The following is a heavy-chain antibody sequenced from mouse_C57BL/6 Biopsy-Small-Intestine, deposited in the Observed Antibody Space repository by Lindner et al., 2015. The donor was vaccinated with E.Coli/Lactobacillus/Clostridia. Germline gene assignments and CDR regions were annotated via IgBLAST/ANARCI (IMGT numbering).Heavy chain of an antibody. Sequence: VQLQESGGGLVQPGGSLKLSCAASGFTFSDYGIAWFRQAPRKGPEWVAFISNLAYSIYYADTVTGRFTISRENAKNTLYLEMSSLRSEDTAMYYCVRRSFRGYFDYWGQGTTLTVSS. J-gene: IGHJ2*01. V-gene: IGHV5-15*01. CDR2: ISNLAYSI. D-gene: IGHD1-2*01. CDR1: GFTFSDYG. CDR3: VRRSFRGYFDY.